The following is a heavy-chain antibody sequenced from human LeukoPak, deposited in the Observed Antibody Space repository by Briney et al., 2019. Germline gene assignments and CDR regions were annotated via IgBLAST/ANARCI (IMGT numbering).Heavy chain of an antibody. D-gene: IGHD6-13*01. CDR1: GDSITSHY. CDR3: ARVFSSSWRLVDY. Sequence: SETLSLTCTVSGDSITSHYWSWVRQAPGKGLEWIGEINHSGSTNYNPSLKSRVTISVDTSKNQFSLKLSSVTAADTAVYYCARVFSSSWRLVDYWGQGTLVTVSS. V-gene: IGHV4-34*01. J-gene: IGHJ4*02. CDR2: INHSGST.